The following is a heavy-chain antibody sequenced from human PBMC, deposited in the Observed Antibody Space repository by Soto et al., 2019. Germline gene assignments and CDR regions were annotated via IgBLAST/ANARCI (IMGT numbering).Heavy chain of an antibody. Sequence: EVQLVESGGGLVQPGGSLRLSCAASGFTFSSYWMHWVRKAPGKGLVWVSRINSDGSSTSYADSVKGRFTISRDNAKNTLSLQMHSLRAEDTAVYYCVRTSLVVAAATREDYWGQGTLVTVSS. CDR1: GFTFSSYW. CDR2: INSDGSST. CDR3: VRTSLVVAAATREDY. V-gene: IGHV3-74*01. D-gene: IGHD2-15*01. J-gene: IGHJ4*02.